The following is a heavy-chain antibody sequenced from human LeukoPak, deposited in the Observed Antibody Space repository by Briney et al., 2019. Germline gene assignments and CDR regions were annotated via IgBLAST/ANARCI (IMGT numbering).Heavy chain of an antibody. Sequence: SETLSLTCTVSSGSLSSFYWNWIRQPAGKGLEWVGRIYPSGSTDYNVSLKSRVTMSVDTSKKQFSLKLNSVTAADTAVYYCARSSGHDFDYWGQGILVTVSS. D-gene: IGHD5-12*01. CDR2: IYPSGST. V-gene: IGHV4-4*07. CDR1: SGSLSSFY. CDR3: ARSSGHDFDY. J-gene: IGHJ4*02.